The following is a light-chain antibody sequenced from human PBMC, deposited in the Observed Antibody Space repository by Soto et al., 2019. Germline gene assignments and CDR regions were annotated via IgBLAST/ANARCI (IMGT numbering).Light chain of an antibody. Sequence: QSVLTQPASMSGSPGQSITISCSGTTDGFETYNQVSWYQQHPGKAPKILIYEGSKRPSGVSNRFSGSKSGNTASLTISGLQAEDEADYFCSSYVGDSAYAFXTGTKVTVL. CDR3: SSYVGDSAYA. CDR2: EGS. V-gene: IGLV2-23*01. CDR1: TDGFETYNQ. J-gene: IGLJ1*01.